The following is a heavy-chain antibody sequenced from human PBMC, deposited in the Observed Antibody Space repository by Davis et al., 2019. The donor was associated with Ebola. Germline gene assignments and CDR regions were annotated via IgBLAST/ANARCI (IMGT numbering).Heavy chain of an antibody. CDR3: ARQGTTSWDS. V-gene: IGHV5-51*01. CDR1: GNSFSTHW. CDR2: IFPDDSDA. Sequence: GESLKISCKDSGNSFSTHWIGWVRQMPGKGLEWMGFIFPDDSDATYSPSFQGQATFSVDKSIRTAYLHWNSLKASDTATYYCARQGTTSWDSWGQGTLVTVSS. D-gene: IGHD2-2*01. J-gene: IGHJ4*02.